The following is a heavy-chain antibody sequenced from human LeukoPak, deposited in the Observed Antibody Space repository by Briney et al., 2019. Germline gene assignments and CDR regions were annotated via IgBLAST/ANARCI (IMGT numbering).Heavy chain of an antibody. CDR2: INSDGSSI. CDR3: ARGNSGYGNLNS. D-gene: IGHD3-9*01. CDR1: GLTLSDYW. Sequence: AGGSLRRSCAASGLTLSDYWMHWVRQAPGKGLVWVSRINSDGSSISYADSVKGRFTISRDNAKNTLYLQMNSLRAEDTAVYYCARGNSGYGNLNSWGQGTLVTVSS. V-gene: IGHV3-74*01. J-gene: IGHJ4*02.